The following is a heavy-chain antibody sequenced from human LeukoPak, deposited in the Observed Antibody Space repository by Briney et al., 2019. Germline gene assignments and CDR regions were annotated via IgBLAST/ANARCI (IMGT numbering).Heavy chain of an antibody. CDR3: AREASSGWYRGFDY. CDR1: GDSFSSYD. D-gene: IGHD6-19*01. J-gene: IGHJ4*02. V-gene: IGHV4-4*07. Sequence: PSATLSLTCTASGDSFSSYDWSWIRQPAGKGLEWIGHIYTSGSTNYNPSLMSRVTISVDTSKNQFSLMLSSVTAADTAVYYCAREASSGWYRGFDYWGQGTLVTVSS. CDR2: IYTSGST.